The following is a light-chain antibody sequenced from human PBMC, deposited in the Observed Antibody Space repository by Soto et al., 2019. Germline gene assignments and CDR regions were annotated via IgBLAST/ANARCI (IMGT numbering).Light chain of an antibody. V-gene: IGLV2-14*03. CDR2: DVS. CDR1: SSDVGGYNC. CDR3: SSYRGRSTYV. J-gene: IGLJ1*01. Sequence: QSALTQPASVSGSPGQSITISCTGTSSDVGGYNCVSWYQHHPGKAPKTIIYDVSYRPSGVSNRFSGSKSGATASLTISGLQAEDEAEYYCSSYRGRSTYVFGTGTKVTVL.